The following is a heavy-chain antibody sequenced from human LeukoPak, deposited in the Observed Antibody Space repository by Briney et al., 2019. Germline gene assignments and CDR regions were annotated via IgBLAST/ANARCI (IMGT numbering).Heavy chain of an antibody. CDR1: AFTFSSHA. J-gene: IGHJ4*02. V-gene: IGHV3-23*01. CDR2: ISGSGGST. Sequence: GGSLRPSCAASAFTFSSHAMSWVRQAPGKGLEWVSAISGSGGSTYYADSVKGRFTISRDNSKNTLYLQMNSLRAEDTAVHDCAKEYSDYYFDDCGQGTLVTVSS. D-gene: IGHD2-21*01. CDR3: AKEYSDYYFDD.